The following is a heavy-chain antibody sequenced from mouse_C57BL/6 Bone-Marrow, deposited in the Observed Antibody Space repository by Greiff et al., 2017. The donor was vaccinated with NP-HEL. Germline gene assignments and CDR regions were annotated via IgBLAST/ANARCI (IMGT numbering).Heavy chain of an antibody. CDR1: GYTFTTYP. J-gene: IGHJ2*01. V-gene: IGHV1-47*01. D-gene: IGHD2-1*01. CDR3: ARGGNYWYYFDY. CDR2: FHPYNDDT. Sequence: QVQLQQSGAELVKPGASVKMSCKASGYTFTTYPIEWVKQNPGKSLEWIGNFHPYNDDTEYNEKFKNKATLTVEKSSSTVYLELSRLTSDDSSVYYGARGGNYWYYFDYGGQGTTLTVSS.